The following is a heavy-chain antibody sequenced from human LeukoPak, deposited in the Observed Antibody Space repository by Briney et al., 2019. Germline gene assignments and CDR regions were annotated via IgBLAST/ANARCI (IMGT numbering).Heavy chain of an antibody. Sequence: PGGSLRLSCVASGFTFSSYWMHWVRQAPGKGLVWVSRINSDGSNTNYADSVKGRFTISRDNAKNTLYLQMNSLRAEDTAVYYCARGFSSGWYGGDAFDIWGQGTMVTVSS. V-gene: IGHV3-74*01. CDR3: ARGFSSGWYGGDAFDI. CDR2: INSDGSNT. D-gene: IGHD6-19*01. CDR1: GFTFSSYW. J-gene: IGHJ3*02.